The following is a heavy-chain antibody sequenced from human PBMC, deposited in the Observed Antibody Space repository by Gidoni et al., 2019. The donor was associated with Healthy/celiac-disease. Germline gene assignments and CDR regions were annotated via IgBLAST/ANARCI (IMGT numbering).Heavy chain of an antibody. D-gene: IGHD2-2*01. Sequence: EVQLVESGGGLVQPGGSLRLSCAASGFTFSRYWMSWVGQAPGKGLELVANIKQDGSEKYYVDSVKGRFTISRDNAKNSLYLQMNSLRAEDTAVYYCARDPPGYCSSTSCSNWYFDLWGRGTLVTVSS. CDR1: GFTFSRYW. V-gene: IGHV3-7*01. CDR2: IKQDGSEK. J-gene: IGHJ2*01. CDR3: ARDPPGYCSSTSCSNWYFDL.